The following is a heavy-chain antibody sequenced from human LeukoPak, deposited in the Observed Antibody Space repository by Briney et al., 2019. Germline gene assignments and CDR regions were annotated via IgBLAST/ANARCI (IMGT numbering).Heavy chain of an antibody. V-gene: IGHV1-2*02. CDR2: INPNNGVT. D-gene: IGHD3-3*01. J-gene: IGHJ5*02. CDR1: GYTFSDYY. CDR3: ARDRRITIFGVVFQALDP. Sequence: ASVKVSCKASGYTFSDYYMHWVRQAPGQGLEWMGWINPNNGVTKFAPKFQSRVTLTRDTSITTAYMELSRLRSDDTAVYYCARDRRITIFGVVFQALDPWGQGTLVTVSS.